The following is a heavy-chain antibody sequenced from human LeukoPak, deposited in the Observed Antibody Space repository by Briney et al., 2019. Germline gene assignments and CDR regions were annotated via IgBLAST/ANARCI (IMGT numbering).Heavy chain of an antibody. CDR1: GFTFSSFS. V-gene: IGHV3-21*04. D-gene: IGHD3-22*01. Sequence: GGSLRLSCAASGFTFSSFSLNWVRQAPGKGLEWVSSISSSSSYIYYADSVKGRFTISRDNSKNTLYLQMNSLRAEDTAVYYCAKDRSPLDYYDSSGYYSWFDYWGRGTLVTVSS. CDR3: AKDRSPLDYYDSSGYYSWFDY. CDR2: ISSSSSYI. J-gene: IGHJ4*02.